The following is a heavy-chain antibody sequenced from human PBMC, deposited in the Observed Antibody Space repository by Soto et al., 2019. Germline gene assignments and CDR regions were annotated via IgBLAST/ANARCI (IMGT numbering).Heavy chain of an antibody. CDR3: ASHSGVAALGGLDH. CDR1: GGSFTSDY. Sequence: QVQLQESGPGLVKPSETLSLTCTVSGGSFTSDYWSWIRQPPGKGLQWIGYIYYNGTTNYNPSLKSRLTISQDTAKGQISLELTSLTAADTAVYYCASHSGVAALGGLDHWGQGTLVPVSS. V-gene: IGHV4-59*08. D-gene: IGHD2-8*01. J-gene: IGHJ4*02. CDR2: IYYNGTT.